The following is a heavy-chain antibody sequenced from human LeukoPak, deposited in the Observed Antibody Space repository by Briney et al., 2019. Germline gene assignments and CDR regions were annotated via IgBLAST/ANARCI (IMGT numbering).Heavy chain of an antibody. CDR1: GGTLISYA. J-gene: IGHJ6*02. V-gene: IGHV1-69*10. CDR3: ARTVVTANYYYFYGMDV. CDR2: IIPILGIA. Sequence: SVKVSFKASGGTLISYAISWVRQAPGQGLEWMGRIIPILGIANYAQKFQGRVTITADKSTSTAYMELSSLRSEDTAVYYCARTVVTANYYYFYGMDVWGQGTTVTVSS. D-gene: IGHD2-21*02.